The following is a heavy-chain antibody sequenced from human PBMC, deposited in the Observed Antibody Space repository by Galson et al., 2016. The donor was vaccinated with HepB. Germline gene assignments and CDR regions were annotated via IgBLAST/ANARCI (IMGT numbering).Heavy chain of an antibody. V-gene: IGHV3-21*04. CDR3: AKSPWYDSSGYYYFDY. CDR2: ISSRSSYI. Sequence: SLRLSCAASGFTFSSYSMNWVRQAPGKGLEWVSSISSRSSYIYHADSVKGRFTISRDKSKNTLYLQMNSPRAEDTAVYHCAKSPWYDSSGYYYFDYWGQGTLVTVSS. J-gene: IGHJ4*02. D-gene: IGHD3-22*01. CDR1: GFTFSSYS.